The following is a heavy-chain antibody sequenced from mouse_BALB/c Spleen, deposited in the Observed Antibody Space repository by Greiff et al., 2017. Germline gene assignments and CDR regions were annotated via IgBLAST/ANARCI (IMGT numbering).Heavy chain of an antibody. CDR1: GFNIKDYY. Sequence: EVQLQQSGAELVRSGASVKLSCTASGFNIKDYYMHWVKQRPEQGLEWIGWIDPENGDTEYAPKFQGKATMTADTSSNTAYLQLSSLTSEDTAVYYCYGNPPAYWGQGTLVTVSA. J-gene: IGHJ3*01. CDR3: YGNPPAY. V-gene: IGHV14-4*02. CDR2: IDPENGDT.